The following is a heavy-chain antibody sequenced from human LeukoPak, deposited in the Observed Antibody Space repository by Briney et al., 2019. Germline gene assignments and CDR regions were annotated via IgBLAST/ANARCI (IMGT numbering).Heavy chain of an antibody. D-gene: IGHD6-19*01. V-gene: IGHV1-8*01. CDR3: ARDSGHSSGWYTVDY. J-gene: IGHJ4*02. CDR2: MNPNSGNT. Sequence: ASVKVSCKASGYTFTSYDINWVRQATGQGLEWMGWMNPNSGNTGYAQKFQGRVTMTRNTSISTAYMELGILRSEDTAVYYCARDSGHSSGWYTVDYWGQGTLVTVSS. CDR1: GYTFTSYD.